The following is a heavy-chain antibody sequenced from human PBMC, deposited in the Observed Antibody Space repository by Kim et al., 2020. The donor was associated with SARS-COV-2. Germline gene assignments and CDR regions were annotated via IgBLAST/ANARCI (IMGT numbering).Heavy chain of an antibody. CDR1: GFPFSAYD. CDR2: ITKSGTTV. V-gene: IGHV3-48*01. CDR3: VRDRMGGAFDI. D-gene: IGHD3-16*01. J-gene: IGHJ3*02. Sequence: GGSLRLSCATSGFPFSAYDMNWVRQAPGNGLEWLSFITKSGTTVYYADSVKGRFTTSRDNAKNSLHLQMNSLKGEDTAVYHCVRDRMGGAFDIWGQGTLVTVSS.